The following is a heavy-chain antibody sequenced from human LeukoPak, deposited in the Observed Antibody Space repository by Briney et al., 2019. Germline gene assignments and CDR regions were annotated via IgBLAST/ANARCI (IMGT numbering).Heavy chain of an antibody. CDR1: GGSFSTYA. J-gene: IGHJ4*02. CDR2: IIPVLGIT. V-gene: IGHV1-69*04. CDR3: AREGDYNSGDAY. D-gene: IGHD4-17*01. Sequence: SVEVSCKASGGSFSTYAISWARQAPGQGLEWMGRIIPVLGITHFAEKFQDRATITADKSTSTAYMELSSLTSEDTAVYYCAREGDYNSGDAYWGQGTLVTVSS.